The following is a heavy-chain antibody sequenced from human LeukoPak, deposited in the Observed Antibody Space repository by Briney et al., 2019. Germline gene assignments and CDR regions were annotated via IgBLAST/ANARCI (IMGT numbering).Heavy chain of an antibody. CDR2: FYYSGGS. D-gene: IGHD6-13*01. CDR3: ARVSPAVGAFDI. CDR1: GGSISSYY. Sequence: PSETLSLTCTVSGGSISSYYWSWIRQPPGKGLEWIGYFYYSGGSNYNPSLKSRVTISGDTSKNQFSLKLSSVTAAGTAIYYCARVSPAVGAFDIWGRGTMVTVSS. V-gene: IGHV4-59*01. J-gene: IGHJ3*02.